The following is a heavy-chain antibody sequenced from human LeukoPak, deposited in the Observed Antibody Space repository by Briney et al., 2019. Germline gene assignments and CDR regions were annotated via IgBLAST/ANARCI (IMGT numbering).Heavy chain of an antibody. CDR3: ARGSWSGPYTDFDY. J-gene: IGHJ4*02. Sequence: SETLSLTCSVSGGSISSHYWSWLRQPPGKGLEWIGYIYYSGNTKYNPSLKSRVTISEDTSKNQFSLKLTSVTAADTAVYYCARGSWSGPYTDFDYGGQGTLVTVS. CDR2: IYYSGNT. D-gene: IGHD3-3*01. CDR1: GGSISSHY. V-gene: IGHV4-59*11.